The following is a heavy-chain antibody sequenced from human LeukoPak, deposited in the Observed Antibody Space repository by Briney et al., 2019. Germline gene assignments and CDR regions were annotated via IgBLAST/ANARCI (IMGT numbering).Heavy chain of an antibody. Sequence: GTLSLTCAVSGGSISSSNWWSWVRQAPGKGLEWVSSISSSSSYIYYADSVKGRFTISRDNAKNSLYLQMNSLRAEDTAVYYCARDLTVTTNYWGQGTLVTVSS. D-gene: IGHD4-17*01. J-gene: IGHJ4*02. V-gene: IGHV3-21*01. CDR1: GGSISSSN. CDR2: ISSSSSYI. CDR3: ARDLTVTTNY.